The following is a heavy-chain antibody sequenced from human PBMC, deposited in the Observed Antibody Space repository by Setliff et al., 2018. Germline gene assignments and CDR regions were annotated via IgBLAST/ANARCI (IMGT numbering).Heavy chain of an antibody. D-gene: IGHD2-2*01. CDR2: ISAHSGYT. J-gene: IGHJ3*02. Sequence: GASVKVSCKASGYTFTTYGIRWVRQAPGQGLEWMGWISAHSGYTHSAQKFQGRVTMTTDTSTGTAYMEVRSLRSDDTAQYYCVRDRAAIVVGPPTAAFDIWGQGTMVTVSS. CDR3: VRDRAAIVVGPPTAAFDI. V-gene: IGHV1-18*01. CDR1: GYTFTTYG.